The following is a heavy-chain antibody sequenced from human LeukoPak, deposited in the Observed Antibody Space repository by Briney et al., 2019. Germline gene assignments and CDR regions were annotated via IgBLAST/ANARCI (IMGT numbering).Heavy chain of an antibody. Sequence: GGSLRLSCAASGFTFSSYAMQWVRQAPGKGLEWGAVISYDGSNKYYADSVKGRFTISRDNSKNTLYLQMNSLRAEDTSVYYCAREGNGSSWYRYFNSWGQGTLVTVSS. CDR3: AREGNGSSWYRYFNS. V-gene: IGHV3-30-3*01. D-gene: IGHD6-13*01. J-gene: IGHJ4*02. CDR1: GFTFSSYA. CDR2: ISYDGSNK.